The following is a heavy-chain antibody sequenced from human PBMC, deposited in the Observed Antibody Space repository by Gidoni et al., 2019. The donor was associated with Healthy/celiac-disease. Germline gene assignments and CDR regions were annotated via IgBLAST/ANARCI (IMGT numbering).Heavy chain of an antibody. CDR1: GFTFSSYS. Sequence: EVQLVESGGGLVKPGGSLRLSCAASGFTFSSYSMNWVRQAPGKGLEWVSSISSSSSYIYYADSVKGRFTISRDNAKNSLYLQMNSLRAEDTAVYYCARGGRSSSWSFDYWGQGTLVTVSS. D-gene: IGHD6-13*01. CDR2: ISSSSSYI. CDR3: ARGGRSSSWSFDY. J-gene: IGHJ4*02. V-gene: IGHV3-21*01.